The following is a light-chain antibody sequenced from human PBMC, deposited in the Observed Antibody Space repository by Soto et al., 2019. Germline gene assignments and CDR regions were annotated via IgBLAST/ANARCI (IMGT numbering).Light chain of an antibody. Sequence: DIQMTQSPATLSASVGDRVTITCRASQSISSWLAWYQQKPGKVPKLLIDDASSLESGVPSRFSGSGSGTEFTLTISSLQPDDFATYYCQQYNTYPWTFAQGIKVDIK. CDR3: QQYNTYPWT. J-gene: IGKJ1*01. V-gene: IGKV1-5*01. CDR2: DAS. CDR1: QSISSW.